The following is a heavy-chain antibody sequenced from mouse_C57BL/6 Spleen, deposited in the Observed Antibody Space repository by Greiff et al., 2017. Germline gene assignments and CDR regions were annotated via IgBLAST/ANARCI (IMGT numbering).Heavy chain of an antibody. D-gene: IGHD4-1*01. CDR3: ARVGLARFDY. V-gene: IGHV1-69*01. CDR1: GYTFTSYW. Sequence: QVQLQQPGAELVMPGASVKLSCKASGYTFTSYWMHWVKQRPGQGLEWIGEIDPSDSYTNYNQKFKGKSTLTVDKSSSTAYMQLSSLTSEDSAVYYGARVGLARFDYWGQGTTLTVSS. CDR2: IDPSDSYT. J-gene: IGHJ2*01.